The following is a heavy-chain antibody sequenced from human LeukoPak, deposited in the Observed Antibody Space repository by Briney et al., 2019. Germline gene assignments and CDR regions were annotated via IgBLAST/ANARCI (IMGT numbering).Heavy chain of an antibody. J-gene: IGHJ5*02. CDR1: GYTFAGYY. V-gene: IGHV1-2*06. CDR3: AREDEYSSGWAA. CDR2: INPNSGGT. Sequence: GASVKVSCKASGYTFAGYYMHWVRHAPGHGLEWMGRINPNSGGTNYAQKLQGRVTMTRDTSISTACMELPRLRSDGTAVHLSAREDEYSSGWAAWGRGRMVNASS. D-gene: IGHD6-19*01.